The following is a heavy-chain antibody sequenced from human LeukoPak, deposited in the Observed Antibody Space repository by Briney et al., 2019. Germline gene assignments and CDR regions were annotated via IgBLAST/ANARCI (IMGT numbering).Heavy chain of an antibody. CDR3: ANAGYSYGYAIDY. D-gene: IGHD5-18*01. Sequence: GGSLRLSCTASGFTFRSYAMSWVRQAPGKGLEWVSAISGSGGSTYYADSVKGRFTISRDNSKNTLYLQMNSLRAEDTAVYYCANAGYSYGYAIDYWGQGTLVTVSS. J-gene: IGHJ4*02. V-gene: IGHV3-23*01. CDR1: GFTFRSYA. CDR2: ISGSGGST.